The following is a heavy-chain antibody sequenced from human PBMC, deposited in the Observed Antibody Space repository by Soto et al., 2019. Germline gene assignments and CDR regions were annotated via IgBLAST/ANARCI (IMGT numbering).Heavy chain of an antibody. CDR2: INPRSGDT. J-gene: IGHJ3*02. V-gene: IGHV1-2*02. CDR3: ARENRSGGTAFDI. D-gene: IGHD2-15*01. CDR1: GYTFIGYY. Sequence: ASVKVSCKAFGYTFIGYYMYWVRQAPGQGLEWMGWINPRSGDTKYPQKFQGRVTMTRDTSISTAYMELSSLRSEDTAVYYCARENRSGGTAFDIWGQGTMVTVSS.